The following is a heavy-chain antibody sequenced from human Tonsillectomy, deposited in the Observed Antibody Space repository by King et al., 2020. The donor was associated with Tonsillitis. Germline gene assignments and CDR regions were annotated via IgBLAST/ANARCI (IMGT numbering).Heavy chain of an antibody. J-gene: IGHJ3*02. CDR2: IVPLFGTP. Sequence: QLVQSGAEVKEPGSSVKVSCTASGGSFNNHAFSWVRQAPGQGLEWIGGIVPLFGTPRYAQKLQGRVTITADEYTRTGYMELSGLRSEDTALYYCARGKLEDSSGYLVRDGFDIWGQGTVVIVSS. D-gene: IGHD3-22*01. CDR1: GGSFNNHA. CDR3: ARGKLEDSSGYLVRDGFDI. V-gene: IGHV1-69*12.